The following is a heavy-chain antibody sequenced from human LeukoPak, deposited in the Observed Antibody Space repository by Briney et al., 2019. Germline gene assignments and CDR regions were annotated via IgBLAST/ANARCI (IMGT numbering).Heavy chain of an antibody. CDR3: ARSQKSRFGELLRPFDY. CDR2: ISYDVGKR. CDR1: GFTFSSYG. D-gene: IGHD3-10*02. J-gene: IGHJ4*02. V-gene: IGHV3-30*03. Sequence: PGGSLRLSCAASGFTFSSYGMHWVRQAPGKGLEWVAVISYDVGKRYYADSVKGRFTISRDNSKNTLYLQMNSLRAEDTAVYYCARSQKSRFGELLRPFDYWGQGTLVTVSS.